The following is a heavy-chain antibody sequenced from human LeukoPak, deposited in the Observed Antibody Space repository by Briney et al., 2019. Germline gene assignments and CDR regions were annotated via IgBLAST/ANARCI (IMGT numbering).Heavy chain of an antibody. D-gene: IGHD5-24*01. Sequence: SETLSLTCTVSGGSISSYYWSWIRQPPGKGLEWIGYIYYSGSTNYNPSLKSRVTISVDTSKNQFSLKLSAVTAADTAMYYCARGRVEMATIDFDYWGQGTLVTVSS. CDR2: IYYSGST. V-gene: IGHV4-59*08. J-gene: IGHJ4*02. CDR3: ARGRVEMATIDFDY. CDR1: GGSISSYY.